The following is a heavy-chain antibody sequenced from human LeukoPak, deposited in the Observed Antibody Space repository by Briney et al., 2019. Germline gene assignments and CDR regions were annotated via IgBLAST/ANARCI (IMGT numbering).Heavy chain of an antibody. D-gene: IGHD6-19*01. J-gene: IGHJ4*02. CDR2: TYYRSKWYN. V-gene: IGHV6-1*01. CDR3: ATTYRSSGWGPYYFDY. CDR1: GDSVSSNSAA. Sequence: SQTLSLTCAISGDSVSSNSAAWNWIRQSPSRGLEWLGRTYYRSKWYNDYAVSVKSRITINPDTSKNQFSLQLNSVTPEDTAVYYCATTYRSSGWGPYYFDYWGQGTLVTVSS.